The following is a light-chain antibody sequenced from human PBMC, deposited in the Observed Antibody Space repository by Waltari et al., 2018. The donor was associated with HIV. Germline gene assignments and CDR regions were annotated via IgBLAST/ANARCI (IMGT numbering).Light chain of an antibody. CDR3: QQLNSYPVT. CDR2: AAS. V-gene: IGKV1-9*01. J-gene: IGKJ5*01. Sequence: DIQLTQSPSFLSASVGDRVTITYRPSQGISNYLAWYQQKPGSAPKLLIYAASTLQIGVPSRFSGSGSGTEFTLTITSLQAEDSATYYCQQLNSYPVTFGRGTRLEIK. CDR1: QGISNY.